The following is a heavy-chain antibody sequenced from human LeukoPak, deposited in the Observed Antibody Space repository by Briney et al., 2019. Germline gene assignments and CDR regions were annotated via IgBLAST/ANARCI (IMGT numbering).Heavy chain of an antibody. CDR2: ISDSGGST. CDR3: AKDLSRAVAADWFDP. D-gene: IGHD6-19*01. CDR1: GFTFSNYD. V-gene: IGHV3-23*01. Sequence: PGGSLRLSCAASGFTFSNYDMSWGPQAPGGGLEWVSSISDSGGSTYYADSVKGRFTISRDNSKNTLYLQMTNLRAADTAVYYCAKDLSRAVAADWFDPWDQGSLVTVSS. J-gene: IGHJ5*02.